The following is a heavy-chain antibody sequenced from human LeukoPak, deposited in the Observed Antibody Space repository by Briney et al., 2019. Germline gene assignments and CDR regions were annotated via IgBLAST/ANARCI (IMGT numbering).Heavy chain of an antibody. V-gene: IGHV3-21*01. CDR2: ITSSSSYI. Sequence: GGSLRLSCEASGFTFSTYNMNWVRQAPGKRLEWVSSITSSSSYIYYADSVKGRFTISRDNAKNSLYLQMNSLRAEDTAVYYCARSGGSSDYVWGSYRQDFDYWGQGTLVTVSS. CDR1: GFTFSTYN. CDR3: ARSGGSSDYVWGSYRQDFDY. J-gene: IGHJ4*02. D-gene: IGHD3-16*02.